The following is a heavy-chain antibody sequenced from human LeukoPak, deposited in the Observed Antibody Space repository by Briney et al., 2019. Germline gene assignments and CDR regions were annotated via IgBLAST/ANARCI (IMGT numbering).Heavy chain of an antibody. V-gene: IGHV1-18*01. J-gene: IGHJ4*02. D-gene: IGHD2/OR15-2a*01. CDR2: ISSSNGNT. CDR3: ARGCNNIKCDEGDYFDY. Sequence: GASVKVSCTASGYNFRRYGISWVRQAPGRGLEWMGWISSSNGNTNYAQNQDRLTMTTDTSTSTVYMELRSLRPDDTAVYYCARGCNNIKCDEGDYFDYWGQGTLITVPS. CDR1: GYNFRRYG.